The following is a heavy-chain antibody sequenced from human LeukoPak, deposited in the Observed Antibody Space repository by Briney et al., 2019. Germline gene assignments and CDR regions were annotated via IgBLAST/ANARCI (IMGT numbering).Heavy chain of an antibody. CDR3: ARIPTNAVPSAHNGFDI. V-gene: IGHV4-39*01. Sequence: SETLSLTCTVSGGSIGSTNYYWGWIRQPPGKGLEWIANIYYSGSTYYNPSLRSRVTISVDTSKNQFSLRLNSVTAADTSIYYCARIPTNAVPSAHNGFDIWGQGTMLTVSS. CDR2: IYYSGST. D-gene: IGHD6-19*01. J-gene: IGHJ3*02. CDR1: GGSIGSTNYY.